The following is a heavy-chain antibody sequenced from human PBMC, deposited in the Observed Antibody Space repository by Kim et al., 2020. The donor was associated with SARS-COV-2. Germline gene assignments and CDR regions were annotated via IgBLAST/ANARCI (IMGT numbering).Heavy chain of an antibody. CDR3: AKDRGAAAGHGGY. CDR2: ISWNSGSI. Sequence: GGSLRLSCAASGFTFDDYAMHWVRQAPGKGLEWVSGISWNSGSIGYADSVKGRFTISRDNAKNSLYLQMNSLRAEDTALYYCAKDRGAAAGHGGYWGQGTLVTVSS. V-gene: IGHV3-9*01. D-gene: IGHD6-13*01. J-gene: IGHJ4*02. CDR1: GFTFDDYA.